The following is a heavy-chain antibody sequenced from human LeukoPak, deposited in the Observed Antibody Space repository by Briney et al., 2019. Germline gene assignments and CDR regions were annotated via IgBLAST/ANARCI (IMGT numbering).Heavy chain of an antibody. CDR3: ARPRHSSSSGFEDWWAPY. V-gene: IGHV1-2*02. D-gene: IGHD6-6*01. J-gene: IGHJ4*02. CDR1: GYTFTGYY. CDR2: INPNSGGT. Sequence: GASVKVSCKASGYTFTGYYMHWVRQAPGQGLEWMGWINPNSGGTNYAQKFQGRVTMTRDTSISTAYMELSRLRSDDTAVYYCARPRHSSSSGFEDWWAPYWGQGTLVTVSS.